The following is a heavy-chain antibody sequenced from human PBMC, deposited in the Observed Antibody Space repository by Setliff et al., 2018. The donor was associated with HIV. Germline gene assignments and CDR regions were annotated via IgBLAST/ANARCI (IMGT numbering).Heavy chain of an antibody. V-gene: IGHV4-4*09. J-gene: IGHJ5*02. D-gene: IGHD3-22*01. CDR1: GGSISSYY. CDR2: INTSGTT. CDR3: ARQTYYYDNSGHNWFDP. Sequence: LSLTCTVSGGSISSYYWSWIRQPPGKGLEWIGYINTSGTTNYNPSLKSRVTISVDTSKNQFSLKLSSVTAADTAVYFCARQTYYYDNSGHNWFDPWGQGTLVTV.